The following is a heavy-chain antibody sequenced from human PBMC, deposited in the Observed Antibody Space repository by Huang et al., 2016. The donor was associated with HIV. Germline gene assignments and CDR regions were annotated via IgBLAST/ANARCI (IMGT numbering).Heavy chain of an antibody. Sequence: VESGGRSVQPGGSIRLSCVGSTFTFGAYWMSWVREPPGKGVEWVANIKQDESEKYYVDSVKGRFNISRDNAKKVLFLQMDNLTVDDTDIYFCATKTAAMDIWGQGTTVTVSS. J-gene: IGHJ6*02. CDR1: TFTFGAYW. CDR2: IKQDESEK. D-gene: IGHD1-7*01. CDR3: ATKTAAMDI. V-gene: IGHV3-7*01.